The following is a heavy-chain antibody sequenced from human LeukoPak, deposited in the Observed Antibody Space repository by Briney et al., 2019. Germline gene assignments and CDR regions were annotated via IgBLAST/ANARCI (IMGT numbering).Heavy chain of an antibody. CDR3: ARNRGDYGDYYYYGMDV. J-gene: IGHJ6*02. CDR1: GYTFTSYG. Sequence: ASLKVSCKASGYTFTSYGISWVRQAPGQGLEWMGWISAYNGNPNYAQNLQGRVTMTTDTSTTTAYMELRSLRSDDTAVYYCARNRGDYGDYYYYGMDVWGQGTTVAVSS. V-gene: IGHV1-18*01. CDR2: ISAYNGNP. D-gene: IGHD4-17*01.